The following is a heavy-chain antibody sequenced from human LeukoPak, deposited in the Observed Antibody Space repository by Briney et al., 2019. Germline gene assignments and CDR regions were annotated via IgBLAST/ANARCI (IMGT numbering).Heavy chain of an antibody. V-gene: IGHV3-21*01. Sequence: GGSLRLSCAASGFTFSTYSMNWVRQAPGKGLEWVSYISSSTTYIYYADPVKGRFTISRDNAKNSLYLQMNSLRAEDTSVYYCARDRGYCSGGSCYSNAFDIWGQGTMVTVSS. D-gene: IGHD2-15*01. CDR2: ISSSTTYI. CDR1: GFTFSTYS. J-gene: IGHJ3*02. CDR3: ARDRGYCSGGSCYSNAFDI.